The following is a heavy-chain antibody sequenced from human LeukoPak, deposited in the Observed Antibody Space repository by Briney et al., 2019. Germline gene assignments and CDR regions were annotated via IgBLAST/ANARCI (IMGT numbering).Heavy chain of an antibody. J-gene: IGHJ4*02. D-gene: IGHD3-22*01. Sequence: PGRSLRLSCAASGFTFSSYGMHWVRQAPGKGLEWVAVISYDGSNKYYADSVKGRFTISRDNSKNTLYLQMNSLRAEDTAVYYCAKEGLRGYYDSSGYYYFDYWGQGTLVTVSS. CDR1: GFTFSSYG. CDR2: ISYDGSNK. CDR3: AKEGLRGYYDSSGYYYFDY. V-gene: IGHV3-30*18.